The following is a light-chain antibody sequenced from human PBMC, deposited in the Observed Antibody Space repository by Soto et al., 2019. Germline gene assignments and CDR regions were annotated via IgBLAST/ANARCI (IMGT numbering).Light chain of an antibody. CDR2: DVS. J-gene: IGLJ1*01. V-gene: IGLV2-11*01. Sequence: QSALTQPHSVSGSPGQSVTISCTGTSSDVGGYNYVPWYQEQPGKAPKLMIYDVSKRPSGVPDRLSGSKSGNTASLTISGLQAEDEADYYCCSYAGSYSYVFGTGTKVTVL. CDR3: CSYAGSYSYV. CDR1: SSDVGGYNY.